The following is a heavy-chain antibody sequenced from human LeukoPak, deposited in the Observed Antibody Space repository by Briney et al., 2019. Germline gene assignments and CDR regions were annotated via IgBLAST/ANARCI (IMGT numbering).Heavy chain of an antibody. CDR2: IYYSGST. V-gene: IGHV4-31*03. J-gene: IGHJ4*02. CDR1: GGSISSGGYY. CDR3: ARQVMTTVVTPVFFDY. D-gene: IGHD4-23*01. Sequence: SQTLSLTCTVSGGSISSGGYYWSWIRQHPGKGLEWIGYIYYSGSTYYNPSLKSRVTISVDTSKNQFSLKLSSVTAADTAVYYCARQVMTTVVTPVFFDYWGQGTLVTVSS.